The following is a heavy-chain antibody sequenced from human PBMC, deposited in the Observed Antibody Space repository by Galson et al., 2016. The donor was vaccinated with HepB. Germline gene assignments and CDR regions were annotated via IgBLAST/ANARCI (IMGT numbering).Heavy chain of an antibody. V-gene: IGHV3-30*03. Sequence: SLRLSCAASGLSVGINYMSWVRQAPGKGLEWVAADSMDGRRKFYADSVKGRFTISRDNSNNMLFLQMSSLTEDDTAVYYCARRHEYCPPVGCSVDYWGQGTLVSVSS. CDR1: GLSVGINY. CDR3: ARRHEYCPPVGCSVDY. CDR2: DSMDGRRK. D-gene: IGHD2/OR15-2a*01. J-gene: IGHJ4*02.